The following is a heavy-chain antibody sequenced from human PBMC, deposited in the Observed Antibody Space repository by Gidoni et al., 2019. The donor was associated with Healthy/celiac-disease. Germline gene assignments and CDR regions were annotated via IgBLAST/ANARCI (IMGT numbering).Heavy chain of an antibody. J-gene: IGHJ5*02. V-gene: IGHV4-39*01. Sequence: QLQLQESGPGLVKPSETLSLTCTVSGGSISSRSYYWGWIRQPPGKGLEWIGSIYYSGSTYYNPSLKSRVTISVDTSKNQFSLKLSSVTAADTAVYYCARRYYDFWSGYLGWFDPWGQGTLVTVSS. CDR3: ARRYYDFWSGYLGWFDP. CDR2: IYYSGST. D-gene: IGHD3-3*01. CDR1: GGSISSRSYY.